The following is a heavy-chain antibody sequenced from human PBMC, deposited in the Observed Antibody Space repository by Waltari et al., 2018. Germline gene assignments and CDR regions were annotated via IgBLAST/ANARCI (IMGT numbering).Heavy chain of an antibody. V-gene: IGHV3-23*01. CDR3: AKSLPYYYDSSDPPIDY. D-gene: IGHD3-22*01. J-gene: IGHJ4*02. Sequence: EVQLLESGGGLVQPGGSLRLSCAASGFTFSSYAMTWVRQAPGEGLDWVSVISGSAGAIVYADSVKGRFTISRDNFNRILYLEMGNLGVEDTAVYYCAKSLPYYYDSSDPPIDYWGQGTLVTVSS. CDR1: GFTFSSYA. CDR2: ISGSAGAI.